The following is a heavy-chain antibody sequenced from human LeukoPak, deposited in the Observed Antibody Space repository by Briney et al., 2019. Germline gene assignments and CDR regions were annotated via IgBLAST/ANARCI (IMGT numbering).Heavy chain of an antibody. J-gene: IGHJ4*02. CDR3: ASLLGYCSSTSCYPNDFDY. V-gene: IGHV3-30-3*01. Sequence: GGSLRLSCAASGFTFSSYAMHWVRQAPGKGLEWVAVISYDGSNKYYADSVKGRFTISRDNSKNTLYLQMNSLRSEDTAVYYCASLLGYCSSTSCYPNDFDYWGQGTLVTVSS. CDR1: GFTFSSYA. D-gene: IGHD2-2*01. CDR2: ISYDGSNK.